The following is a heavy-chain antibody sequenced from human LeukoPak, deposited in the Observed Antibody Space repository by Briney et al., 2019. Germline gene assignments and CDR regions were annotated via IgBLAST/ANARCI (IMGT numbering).Heavy chain of an antibody. Sequence: GGSLRLSCAASGFTFSNYAFHWVRQAPGKGLEWVAVMSYDGINKYYRDSVKGRFTISRDISKSTLYLQMNSLRAEDTAVYYCARGYCTTTSCYIDYWGRGSLVTVSS. CDR3: ARGYCTTTSCYIDY. J-gene: IGHJ4*02. V-gene: IGHV3-30*04. CDR2: MSYDGINK. D-gene: IGHD2-2*02. CDR1: GFTFSNYA.